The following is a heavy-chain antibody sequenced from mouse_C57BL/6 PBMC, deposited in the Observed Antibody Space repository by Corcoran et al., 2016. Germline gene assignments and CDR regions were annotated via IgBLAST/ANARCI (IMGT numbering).Heavy chain of an antibody. V-gene: IGHV1-59*01. CDR3: ARSSLRRAMDY. Sequence: QVQLQQPGAELVRPGTSVKLSCKASGYTFTSYWMHWVKQRPGQGLEWIGVIDPSDSYTNYNQKFKGKATLTVDTSSSTAYMQLSSLTSEDSAVYYCARSSLRRAMDYWGQGTSVTVSS. J-gene: IGHJ4*01. D-gene: IGHD2-12*01. CDR1: GYTFTSYW. CDR2: IDPSDSYT.